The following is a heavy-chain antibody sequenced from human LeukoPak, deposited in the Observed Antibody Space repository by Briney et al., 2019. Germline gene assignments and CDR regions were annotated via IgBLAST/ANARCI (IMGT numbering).Heavy chain of an antibody. CDR1: GFTFSSYS. CDR2: ISSSSSYI. Sequence: GGSLRLSCAASGFTFSSYSMSWVRQAPGKGLEWVSSISSSSSYIYYADSVKGRFTISRDNAKNSLYLQMNSLRAEDTAVYYCARDYYDSSGYPPDAFDIWGQGTMVTVSS. CDR3: ARDYYDSSGYPPDAFDI. V-gene: IGHV3-21*01. J-gene: IGHJ3*02. D-gene: IGHD3-22*01.